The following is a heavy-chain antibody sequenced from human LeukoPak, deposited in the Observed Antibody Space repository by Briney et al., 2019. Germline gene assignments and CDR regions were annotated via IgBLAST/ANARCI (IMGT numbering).Heavy chain of an antibody. CDR3: ATDATAAGR. V-gene: IGHV3-74*01. D-gene: IGHD6-13*01. CDR2: MNSDGSNT. CDR1: GFTFSNSW. Sequence: RPGGSLRLSCAASGFTFSNSWMHWVRQAPGKGVVWVSRMNSDGSNTAYADSVKGRFTISRDNAKNSLYLQMSSLKAEDTAVYYCATDATAAGRWGQGTLVTVSS. J-gene: IGHJ4*02.